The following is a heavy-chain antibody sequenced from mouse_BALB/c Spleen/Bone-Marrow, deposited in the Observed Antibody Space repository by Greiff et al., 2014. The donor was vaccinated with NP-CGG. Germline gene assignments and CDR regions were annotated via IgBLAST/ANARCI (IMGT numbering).Heavy chain of an antibody. V-gene: IGHV14-3*02. CDR2: IDPANGIT. D-gene: IGHD1-1*01. CDR1: GFNIKDTF. Sequence: VQLQQSGAELVKPGASVKLSCTASGFNIKDTFMHWVKQRPEQGLEWIGRIDPANGITKYDPKFQGKATITADTSSNTAYLQLSGLTSEDTAVYYCAAYYYGRGGFAYWGQGTLVTVSA. J-gene: IGHJ3*01. CDR3: AAYYYGRGGFAY.